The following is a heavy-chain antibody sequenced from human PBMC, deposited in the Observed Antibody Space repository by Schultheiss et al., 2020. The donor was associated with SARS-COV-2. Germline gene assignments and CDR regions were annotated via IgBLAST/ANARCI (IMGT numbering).Heavy chain of an antibody. V-gene: IGHV4-38-2*01. CDR3: ARRNYDFWSGSGWFDP. D-gene: IGHD3-3*01. Sequence: SETLSLTCAVSGYSISSGYYWGWIRQPPGKGLEWIGSIYHSGSTYYNPSLKSRVTMSVDTSKNQFSLKLSSVTAADTAVYYCARRNYDFWSGSGWFDPWGQGTLVTVSS. CDR2: IYHSGST. J-gene: IGHJ5*02. CDR1: GYSISSGYY.